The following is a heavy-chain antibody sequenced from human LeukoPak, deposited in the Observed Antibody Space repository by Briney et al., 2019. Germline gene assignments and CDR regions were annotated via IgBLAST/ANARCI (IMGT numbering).Heavy chain of an antibody. J-gene: IGHJ4*02. CDR2: IYYSGST. CDR1: GFTFSSYW. Sequence: GSLRLSCAASGFTFSSYWMSWVRQAPGKGLEWIGSIYYSGSTYYNPSLKSRVTISVDTSKNQFSLKLSSVTAADTAVYYCARDKWGGYNLGNFDYWGQGTLVTVSS. D-gene: IGHD5-24*01. V-gene: IGHV4-39*07. CDR3: ARDKWGGYNLGNFDY.